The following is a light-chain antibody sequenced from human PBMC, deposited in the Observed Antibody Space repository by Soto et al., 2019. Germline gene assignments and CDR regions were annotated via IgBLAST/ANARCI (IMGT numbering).Light chain of an antibody. J-gene: IGKJ1*01. CDR1: QSVSTN. CDR2: GAS. Sequence: EIVMTQSPATLSVSPGEGATLSCRASQSVSTNLAWYQQKPGQGPRLLIFGASTRAIGIPARFSGSGSGTDFTLTISSLQPEDFATYFCQQTYSAPPTFGQGTKVDNK. V-gene: IGKV3-15*01. CDR3: QQTYSAPPT.